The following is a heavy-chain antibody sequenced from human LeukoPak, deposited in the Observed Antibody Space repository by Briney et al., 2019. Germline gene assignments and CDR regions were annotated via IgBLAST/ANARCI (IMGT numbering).Heavy chain of an antibody. J-gene: IGHJ6*02. CDR1: GFTFSSYG. CDR2: IWYDGSNK. CDR3: ARENTAMAYYYGMDV. D-gene: IGHD5-18*01. Sequence: GGSLRLSCAASGFTFSSYGMHWVRQAPGKGLEWVALIWYDGSNKYYADSVKGRFTISRDNSKNTLYLQMNSLRAEDTAVYYCARENTAMAYYYGMDVWGQGTTVTVSS. V-gene: IGHV3-33*01.